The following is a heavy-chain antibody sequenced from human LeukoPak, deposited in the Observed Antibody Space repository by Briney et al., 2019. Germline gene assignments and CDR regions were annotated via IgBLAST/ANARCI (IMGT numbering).Heavy chain of an antibody. J-gene: IGHJ4*02. CDR2: ITPKNGGT. V-gene: IGHV1-2*02. CDR3: ARGDWGSFKSPDS. CDR1: GYTFTDYY. D-gene: IGHD7-27*01. Sequence: ASVKVSCKGSGYTFTDYYIHWVRQAPGQGLEWMGWITPKNGGTNYAQKFQGRVIMTGDTSITTAYLALSSLRSDDTAVYYCARGDWGSFKSPDSWGQGTLVTVSS.